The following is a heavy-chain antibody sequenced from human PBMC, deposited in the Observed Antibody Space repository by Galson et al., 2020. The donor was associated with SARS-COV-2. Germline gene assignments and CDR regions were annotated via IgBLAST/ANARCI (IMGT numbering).Heavy chain of an antibody. V-gene: IGHV3-23*01. Sequence: GGSLRLSCVASGFIFSNADMTWVRQAPGKGLEWVSVISDSGNRAHYAESVNGRFTISRDNSKNTVYLQMNSLRAEDTAIYYCARPWGSTLRERWAFDIWGQGTMVTVSS. CDR1: GFIFSNAD. CDR2: ISDSGNRA. J-gene: IGHJ3*02. CDR3: ARPWGSTLRERWAFDI. D-gene: IGHD3-16*01.